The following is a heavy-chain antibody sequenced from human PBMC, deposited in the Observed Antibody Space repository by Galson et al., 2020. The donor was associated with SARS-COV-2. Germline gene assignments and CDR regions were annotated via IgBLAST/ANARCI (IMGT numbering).Heavy chain of an antibody. CDR2: IIPIFGTA. V-gene: IGHV1-69*13. D-gene: IGHD3-9*01. CDR3: ARNYVSTDILTGYYILDY. Sequence: SVKVSCKASGGTFSSYAISWVRQAPGQGLEWMGGIIPIFGTANYAQKFQGRVTITADESTSTAYMELSSLRSEDTAVYYCARNYVSTDILTGYYILDYWGQGTLVTVSS. J-gene: IGHJ4*02. CDR1: GGTFSSYA.